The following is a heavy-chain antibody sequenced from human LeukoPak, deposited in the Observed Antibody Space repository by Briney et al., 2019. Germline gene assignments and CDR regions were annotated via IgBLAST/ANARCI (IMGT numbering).Heavy chain of an antibody. CDR1: GFTFSSYW. Sequence: PGGSLRLSCAASGFTFSSYWMDWVRHAPGKGLVWVSRINRDGSSTTYADSVKGRFTISRDNAKNTLYLQMNSLRADDAAVYYCATETAVSGGIFFDYWGQGTLVTVSS. CDR3: ATETAVSGGIFFDY. CDR2: INRDGSST. V-gene: IGHV3-74*01. J-gene: IGHJ4*02. D-gene: IGHD3-10*01.